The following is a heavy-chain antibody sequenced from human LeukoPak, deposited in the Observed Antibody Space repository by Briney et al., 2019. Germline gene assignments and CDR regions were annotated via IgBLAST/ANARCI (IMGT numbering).Heavy chain of an antibody. CDR3: ARSMAYYYDSSGSIP. Sequence: GGSLRLAXAASGFTFSSYSMNWVRQAPGKGLEWVSSISSSSSYIYYADSVKGRFTISRDNAKNSLYLQMNSLRAEDTAVYYCARSMAYYYDSSGSIPWGQGTLVTVSS. CDR1: GFTFSSYS. V-gene: IGHV3-21*01. J-gene: IGHJ4*02. CDR2: ISSSSSYI. D-gene: IGHD3-22*01.